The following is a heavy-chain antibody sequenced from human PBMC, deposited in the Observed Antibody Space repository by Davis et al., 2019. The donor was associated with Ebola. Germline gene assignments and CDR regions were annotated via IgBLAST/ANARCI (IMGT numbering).Heavy chain of an antibody. Sequence: GESLKISRAASGFTFSSYSMNWVRQAPGKGLEWVSSISSSSSYIYYADSVKGRFTISRDNAKNSLYLQMNSLRAEDTAVYYCARDGGDEYQLLWWPNFDYWGQGTLVTVSS. CDR3: ARDGGDEYQLLWWPNFDY. CDR2: ISSSSSYI. D-gene: IGHD2-2*01. J-gene: IGHJ4*02. V-gene: IGHV3-21*01. CDR1: GFTFSSYS.